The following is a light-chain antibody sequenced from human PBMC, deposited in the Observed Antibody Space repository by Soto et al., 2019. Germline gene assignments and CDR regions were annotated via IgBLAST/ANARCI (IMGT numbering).Light chain of an antibody. V-gene: IGLV1-51*01. J-gene: IGLJ2*01. CDR2: DTN. CDR1: TSNIGDNY. CDR3: GAWDSSLSGVL. Sequence: QSVLTQPPSVSAAPGQQVTISCSGETSNIGDNYVSWYQQLPGTAPKLLIYDTNNRPSGIPDRFSGSKSGTSATLGITGLQPGDAAVYYCGAWDSSLSGVLFGGGTKLTVL.